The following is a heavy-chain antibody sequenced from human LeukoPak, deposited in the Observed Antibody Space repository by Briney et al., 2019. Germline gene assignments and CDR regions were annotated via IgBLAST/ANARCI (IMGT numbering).Heavy chain of an antibody. CDR2: IIPTFGTA. CDR3: ASGSRNYYDSSGTYYFDY. V-gene: IGHV1-69*05. Sequence: SVKVSCKASGGTFSSYAISWVRQAPGQGLEWMGRIIPTFGTANYAQKFQGRVTITTDESTSTAYMELSSLRSEDTAVYYCASGSRNYYDSSGTYYFDYWGQGTLVTVSS. J-gene: IGHJ4*02. D-gene: IGHD3-22*01. CDR1: GGTFSSYA.